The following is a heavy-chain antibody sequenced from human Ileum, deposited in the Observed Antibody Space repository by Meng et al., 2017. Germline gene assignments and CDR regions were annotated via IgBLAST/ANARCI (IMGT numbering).Heavy chain of an antibody. Sequence: GGSLRLSCAASGITFSSYWMHWVRHTPGKGLVWVSRINYDGSSTSYADSVKGRFTISRDNAKTTLYLQMNSLRVEDTAVYYCARYCSGGSCDHGFDYWGQGTLVTVSS. D-gene: IGHD2-15*01. V-gene: IGHV3-74*01. CDR2: INYDGSST. CDR1: GITFSSYW. J-gene: IGHJ4*02. CDR3: ARYCSGGSCDHGFDY.